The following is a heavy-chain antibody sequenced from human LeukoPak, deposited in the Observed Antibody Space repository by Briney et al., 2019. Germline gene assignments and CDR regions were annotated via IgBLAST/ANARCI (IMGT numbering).Heavy chain of an antibody. Sequence: GGSLRLSCAASGFTFSSYAMSWVRQAPGKGLEWVSAISGSGGSTYYADSVKGRFTISRDNSKNTLYLQMNSLRAEDTAVYYCARDKWGNWDLDYWGQGTLVTVS. CDR3: ARDKWGNWDLDY. D-gene: IGHD7-27*01. CDR1: GFTFSSYA. J-gene: IGHJ4*02. CDR2: ISGSGGST. V-gene: IGHV3-23*01.